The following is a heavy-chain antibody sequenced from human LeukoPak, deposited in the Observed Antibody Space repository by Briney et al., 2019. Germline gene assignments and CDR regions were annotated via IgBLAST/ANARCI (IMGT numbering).Heavy chain of an antibody. CDR1: GFTFSSYA. CDR3: AKDMSKDYYDSSGYSA. J-gene: IGHJ5*02. CDR2: ISYDGSNK. V-gene: IGHV3-30*04. D-gene: IGHD3-22*01. Sequence: GGSLRLSCAASGFTFSSYAMHWVRQAPGKGLEWVAVISYDGSNKYYADSVKGRFTISRDNSKNTLYLQMNSLRAEDTALYYCAKDMSKDYYDSSGYSAWGQGTLVTVSS.